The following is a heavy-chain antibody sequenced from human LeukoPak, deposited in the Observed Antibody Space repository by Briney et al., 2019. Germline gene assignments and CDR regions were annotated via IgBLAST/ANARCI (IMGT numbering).Heavy chain of an antibody. CDR1: GFTFRDYS. J-gene: IGHJ4*02. D-gene: IGHD3-10*01. V-gene: IGHV3-7*01. CDR2: MKKDGSET. CDR3: GRHRSGSGTYFIDY. Sequence: GGSLRLSCVVSGFTFRDYSMIWVRQAPGKGLQWVANMKKDGSETKYGDFVKGRFTISRDNAKNSLYLQMNSLRAEDTAVYYCGRHRSGSGTYFIDYWGQGTLVSLSS.